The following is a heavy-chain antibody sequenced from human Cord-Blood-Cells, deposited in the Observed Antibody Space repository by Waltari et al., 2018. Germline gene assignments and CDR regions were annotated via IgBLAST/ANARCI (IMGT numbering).Heavy chain of an antibody. V-gene: IGHV4-31*03. Sequence: QVQLQESGPGLVKPSXTLSLTCTVSGGSTSSGGYSWSWIRQHPGKGLEWIGYIYYSGSTYYNPSLKSRVTISVDTSKNQFSLKLSSVTAADTAVYYCARISSGGWYDYWGQGTLVTVSS. CDR1: GGSTSSGGYS. CDR3: ARISSGGWYDY. CDR2: IYYSGST. D-gene: IGHD6-19*01. J-gene: IGHJ4*02.